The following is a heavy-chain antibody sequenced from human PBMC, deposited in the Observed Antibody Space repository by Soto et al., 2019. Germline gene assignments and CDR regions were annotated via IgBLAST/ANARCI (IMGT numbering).Heavy chain of an antibody. V-gene: IGHV1-24*01. D-gene: IGHD4-4*01. CDR2: FDPEDGET. CDR1: GYTLTELS. CDR3: ATESSYSEPLVY. J-gene: IGHJ4*02. Sequence: ASVKVSCKVSGYTLTELSMHWVRQAPGKGLEWMGGFDPEDGETIYAQKFQGRVTMTEDTSTDTAYMELSSLRSEDTAVYYCATESSYSEPLVYWGQGTLVTVSS.